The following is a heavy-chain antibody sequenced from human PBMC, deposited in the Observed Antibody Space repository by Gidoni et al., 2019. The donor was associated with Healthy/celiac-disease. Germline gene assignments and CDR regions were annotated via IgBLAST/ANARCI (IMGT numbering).Heavy chain of an antibody. CDR2: IYHRGST. V-gene: IGHV4-4*03. CDR3: ARYGYSSSSRFLYYYYYGMDV. Sequence: QVQLQESGPGLVKPPGTLSLTGAVSGGSISSSNWWRWVRQPPGTGQEWTGEIYHRGSTNYNPSLKSRVTISVDKSKNQFSLKLSSVTAADTAVYYCARYGYSSSSRFLYYYYYGMDVWGQGTTVTVSS. CDR1: GGSISSSNW. D-gene: IGHD6-6*01. J-gene: IGHJ6*02.